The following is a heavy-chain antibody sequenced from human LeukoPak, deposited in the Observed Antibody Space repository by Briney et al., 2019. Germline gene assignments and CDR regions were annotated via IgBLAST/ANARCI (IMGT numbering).Heavy chain of an antibody. D-gene: IGHD4-23*01. Sequence: GGSLRLSCAASGFTFRSYGMHWVRQAPGKGLVWVSRINSDGSSTSYADSVKGRFTISRDNAKNTLYLQMNSLRAEDTAVYYCARGGFYGGKVDYWGQGTLVTVSS. J-gene: IGHJ4*02. V-gene: IGHV3-74*01. CDR1: GFTFRSYG. CDR3: ARGGFYGGKVDY. CDR2: INSDGSST.